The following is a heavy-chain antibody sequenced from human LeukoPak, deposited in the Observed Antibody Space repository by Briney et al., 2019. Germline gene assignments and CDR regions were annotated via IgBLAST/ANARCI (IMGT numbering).Heavy chain of an antibody. CDR3: TTDSPYCSGGSCPSY. J-gene: IGHJ4*02. D-gene: IGHD2-15*01. CDR2: IKSKTDGGTT. CDR1: GFTFSNAW. V-gene: IGHV3-15*01. Sequence: PGGSLRLSCAASGFTFSNAWMSWVRQAPGKGLEWVGRIKSKTDGGTTDYAATVKGRFTISRDDSKNTLYLQMNSLKTEDTAVYYCTTDSPYCSGGSCPSYWGQGTLVTVSP.